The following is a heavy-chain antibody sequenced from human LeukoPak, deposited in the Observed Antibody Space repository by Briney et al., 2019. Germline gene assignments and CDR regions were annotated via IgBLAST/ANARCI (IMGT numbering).Heavy chain of an antibody. J-gene: IGHJ4*02. CDR1: GFTFSSYG. V-gene: IGHV3-30*18. CDR2: ISNDGSVK. Sequence: GGSLRLSCAASGFTFSSYGMHWVRQAPGKGLEWVAVISNDGSVKYYADSVKGRFTISRDNSKNTLYLQMDSLRAEDTAVFYCAKEFYPSPTREDSLDYWGQGTLVTVSS. D-gene: IGHD1-14*01. CDR3: AKEFYPSPTREDSLDY.